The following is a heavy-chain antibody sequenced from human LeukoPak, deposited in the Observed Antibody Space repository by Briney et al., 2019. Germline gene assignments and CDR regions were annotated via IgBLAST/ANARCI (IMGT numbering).Heavy chain of an antibody. Sequence: GGSLRLSCAASGFTFSSYSMNWVRQAPGKGLEWVSYISSSSSTIYYADSVKGRFTISRDNAKNSLYLQMNSLRDEDTAVYYCARGRVYCSGTSCYEDYWGQGTLVTASS. CDR1: GFTFSSYS. CDR2: ISSSSSTI. CDR3: ARGRVYCSGTSCYEDY. V-gene: IGHV3-48*02. J-gene: IGHJ4*02. D-gene: IGHD2-2*01.